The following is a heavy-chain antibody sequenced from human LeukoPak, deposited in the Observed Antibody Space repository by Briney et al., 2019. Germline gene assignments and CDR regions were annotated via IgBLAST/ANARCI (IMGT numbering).Heavy chain of an antibody. CDR3: ARSRYSSGWPQD. Sequence: PSETLSLTCAVYGGSFSGYYWSWIRQPPGKGLEWIGEINHSGSTNYNPSLKSRVTISVDTSKNQFSLKLSSGTAADTAVYYCARSRYSSGWPQDWGQGTLVTVSS. V-gene: IGHV4-34*01. D-gene: IGHD6-19*01. J-gene: IGHJ4*02. CDR2: INHSGST. CDR1: GGSFSGYY.